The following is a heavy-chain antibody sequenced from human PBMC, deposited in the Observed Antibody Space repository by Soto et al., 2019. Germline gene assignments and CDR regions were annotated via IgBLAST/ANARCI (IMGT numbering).Heavy chain of an antibody. CDR3: AKDHRGQPRSNDRSVWFDP. V-gene: IGHV3-23*01. D-gene: IGHD4-4*01. CDR2: ISGSGGST. Sequence: EVQLLESGGGLVQPGGSLRLSCAASGFTFSSYAMSWVRQAPGKGLEWVSAISGSGGSTYYADSVKGRFTISRDNAKNTLYLQMNSLTAEDTAVYYCAKDHRGQPRSNDRSVWFDPWGQGTLVTVSS. CDR1: GFTFSSYA. J-gene: IGHJ5*02.